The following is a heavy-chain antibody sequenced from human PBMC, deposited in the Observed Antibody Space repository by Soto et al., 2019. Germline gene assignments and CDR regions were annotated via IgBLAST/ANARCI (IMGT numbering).Heavy chain of an antibody. CDR1: GFTFSNYW. CDR3: SRDVVVGAKALNY. CDR2: IKEDGSEK. V-gene: IGHV3-7*01. J-gene: IGHJ4*02. Sequence: LRLSCAASGFTFSNYWMTWVRQAPGKGLEWVANIKEDGSEKHYVDSVKGRFTISRDNAKNSLYLQMNSLRVEDTAVYFCSRDVVVGAKALNYWGQGDVGTVS. D-gene: IGHD2-15*01.